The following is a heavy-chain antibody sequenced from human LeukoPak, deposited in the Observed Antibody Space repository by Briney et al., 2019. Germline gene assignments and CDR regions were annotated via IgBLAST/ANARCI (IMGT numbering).Heavy chain of an antibody. CDR1: GYTFTGYY. CDR2: INPNSGGT. D-gene: IGHD4-17*01. J-gene: IGHJ4*02. CDR3: AREDPTVTTGYYFDY. Sequence: ASVKVSCKASGYTFTGYYMHWVRQAPGQGLEWMGWINPNSGGTNYAQKFQGRVTMTRDPSISTAYMALSRLRSDDTAVYYCAREDPTVTTGYYFDYWGQGTLVTVSS. V-gene: IGHV1-2*02.